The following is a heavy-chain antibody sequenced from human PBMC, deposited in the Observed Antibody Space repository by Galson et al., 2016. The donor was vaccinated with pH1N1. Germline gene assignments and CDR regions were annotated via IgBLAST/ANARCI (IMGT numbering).Heavy chain of an antibody. CDR2: FDPEEGEI. J-gene: IGHJ5*02. D-gene: IGHD6-19*01. Sequence: QSGAEVKKPGSSVKVSCKVSGYTLSELSMHWVRQAPGYGLEWMGGFDPEEGEIIYAQKFQGRVTMTEDMSTDTAHMEMCSLRSEDTAVYYGVSYVAVAGIKWFDPWGQGTLVTVSS. V-gene: IGHV1-24*01. CDR3: VSYVAVAGIKWFDP. CDR1: GYTLSELS.